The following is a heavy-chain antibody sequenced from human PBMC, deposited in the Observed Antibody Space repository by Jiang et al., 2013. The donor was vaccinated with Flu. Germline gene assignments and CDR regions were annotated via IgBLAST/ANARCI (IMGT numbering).Heavy chain of an antibody. CDR2: IGRTSNPI. D-gene: IGHD6-13*01. V-gene: IGHV3-48*02. Sequence: VQLLESGGGLIQPGGSLRLSCIASGFNIETYAMNWIRQAPGKGLEWVSYIGRTSNPIHYADSVKGRFAVSRDNAQNTLFLEMSGLRDEDTATYYCAGAHSSSWYSMDVWGQGTTVSVSS. CDR3: AGAHSSSWYSMDV. CDR1: GFNIETYA. J-gene: IGHJ6*02.